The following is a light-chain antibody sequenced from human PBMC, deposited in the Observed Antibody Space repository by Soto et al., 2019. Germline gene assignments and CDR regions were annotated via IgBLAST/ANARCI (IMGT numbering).Light chain of an antibody. Sequence: DIQMTQSPSTLSASVGDRVTITCRASQSISSWLAWYQQKPGEAPKLLIYKASSLESGVPSRFSGSGSGTEFTLTISSLQPDDFATYYCQQCNSYSPHLTFGGGTKVDIK. J-gene: IGKJ4*01. V-gene: IGKV1-5*03. CDR1: QSISSW. CDR3: QQCNSYSPHLT. CDR2: KAS.